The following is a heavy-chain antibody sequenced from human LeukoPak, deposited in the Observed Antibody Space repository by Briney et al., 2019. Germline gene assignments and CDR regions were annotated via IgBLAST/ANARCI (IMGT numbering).Heavy chain of an antibody. V-gene: IGHV3-7*01. CDR2: IKQDGSEK. CDR1: GFTFSSYW. Sequence: GGSLRLSCAAPGFTFSSYWMHWVRQAPGKGLEWVANIKQDGSEKYYVDSVKGRFTVSRDNAKNSLYLQMNSLRAEDTAVYYCASPLNIETYYYDSSGYSRAFDIWGQGTMVTVSS. D-gene: IGHD3-22*01. CDR3: ASPLNIETYYYDSSGYSRAFDI. J-gene: IGHJ3*02.